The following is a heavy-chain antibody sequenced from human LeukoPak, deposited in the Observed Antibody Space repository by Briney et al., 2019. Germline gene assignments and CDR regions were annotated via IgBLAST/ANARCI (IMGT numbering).Heavy chain of an antibody. J-gene: IGHJ4*02. Sequence: SETLSLTCAVSGYSITSGYYWGWIRQPPGKALEWITSMYHSGNTYYNPSLKSRVTISIDTSKKQFSLKLSSVTAADTAVYYCARGAHADFWSGYFGYWGQGTLVTVSS. CDR1: GYSITSGYY. CDR3: ARGAHADFWSGYFGY. CDR2: MYHSGNT. V-gene: IGHV4-38-2*01. D-gene: IGHD3-3*01.